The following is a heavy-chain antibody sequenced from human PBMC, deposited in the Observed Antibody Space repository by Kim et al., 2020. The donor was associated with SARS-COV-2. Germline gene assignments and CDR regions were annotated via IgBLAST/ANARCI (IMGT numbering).Heavy chain of an antibody. J-gene: IGHJ4*02. V-gene: IGHV3-74*01. CDR2: INRDGSST. Sequence: GGSLRLSCAASGFTFSDYWMHWVRQAPGKGLEWVAHINRDGSSTNYADSVQGRFTISRDNAKNTVFLQMNSLRADDTAVYYCVRDDRWEKLDDSWGQGTL. CDR3: VRDDRWEKLDDS. D-gene: IGHD1-26*01. CDR1: GFTFSDYW.